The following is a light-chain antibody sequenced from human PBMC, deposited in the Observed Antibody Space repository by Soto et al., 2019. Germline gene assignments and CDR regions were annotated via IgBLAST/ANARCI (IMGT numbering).Light chain of an antibody. CDR2: DTS. CDR3: QQYGASPWT. Sequence: NVITPSPPPLVWSSGERATLPCRASQSVSSSHLAWYQQKRGQAPRLLIYDTSTRATGIPDRFSGSGSGTDFTLTISRLEPEDFAVYHCQQYGASPWTFGQGTKVDIK. J-gene: IGKJ1*01. CDR1: QSVSSSH. V-gene: IGKV3-20*01.